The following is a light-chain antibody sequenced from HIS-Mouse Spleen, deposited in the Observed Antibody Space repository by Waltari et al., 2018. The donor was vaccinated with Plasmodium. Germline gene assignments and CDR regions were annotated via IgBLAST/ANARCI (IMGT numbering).Light chain of an antibody. CDR1: SLSSYY. CDR2: GKN. V-gene: IGLV3-19*01. J-gene: IGLJ3*02. CDR3: NSRDSSGSHQV. Sequence: SSELTQDPAVSVALGQTVRITCQGDSLSSYYASWYQQKPGQAPVLVIYGKNNRPNVISERFSCASSGNTASLTITGAQAEDEADYDGNSRDSSGSHQVFGGGTKLTVL.